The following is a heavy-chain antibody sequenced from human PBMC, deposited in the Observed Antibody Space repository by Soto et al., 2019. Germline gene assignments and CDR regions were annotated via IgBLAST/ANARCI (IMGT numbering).Heavy chain of an antibody. D-gene: IGHD3-16*02. CDR3: ARDLQSNYIWGSYRPEYFQH. Sequence: GASVKVSCKASGYTFTIYGISWVRQAPGQGLERMGWISAYNGNTNYAQKLQGRVTMTTDTSTSTAYMELRSLRSDDTAVYYCARDLQSNYIWGSYRPEYFQHWGQGTLVTVSS. CDR2: ISAYNGNT. V-gene: IGHV1-18*01. CDR1: GYTFTIYG. J-gene: IGHJ1*01.